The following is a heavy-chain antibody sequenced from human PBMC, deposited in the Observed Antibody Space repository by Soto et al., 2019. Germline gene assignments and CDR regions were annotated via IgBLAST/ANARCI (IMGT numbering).Heavy chain of an antibody. J-gene: IGHJ4*02. Sequence: SETLSLTCAVYGGSFIGYYCIFIRQPPGKGLEWIGEINHSGSTNYNPSLKSRVTISVDTSKNQFSLKLSSVTAADTAVYYCARGRNWNYYFDYWGQGTLVTVSS. CDR1: GGSFIGYY. CDR2: INHSGST. V-gene: IGHV4-34*01. D-gene: IGHD1-7*01. CDR3: ARGRNWNYYFDY.